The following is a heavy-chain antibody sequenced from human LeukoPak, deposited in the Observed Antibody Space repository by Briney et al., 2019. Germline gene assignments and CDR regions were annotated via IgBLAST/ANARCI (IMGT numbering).Heavy chain of an antibody. CDR1: GFTFRDYS. CDR2: MSSRGTYI. V-gene: IGHV3-21*01. J-gene: IGHJ4*02. Sequence: GGSLRLSCAASGFTFRDYSMDWVRHVPGKGLEWISSMSSRGTYIYHADAVKGRFTISRDNTQSSVFLQMNSLRVDDTAIYYCARELSWGFSFDYWGQGTLVTVSS. D-gene: IGHD3-10*01. CDR3: ARELSWGFSFDY.